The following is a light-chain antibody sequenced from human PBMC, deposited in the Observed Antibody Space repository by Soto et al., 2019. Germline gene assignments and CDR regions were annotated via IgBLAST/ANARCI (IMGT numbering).Light chain of an antibody. CDR3: QQYNSSRT. CDR1: QGISSY. CDR2: AAS. J-gene: IGKJ5*01. V-gene: IGKV1-8*01. Sequence: AIRMTQSPSSFSASTGDRVTITCRASQGISSYLAWYQQEPGKAPKLLIYAASTLQSGVPSRFSGSGSGTEFTLTISSLQPDDFATYYCQQYNSSRTFGQGTRLEIK.